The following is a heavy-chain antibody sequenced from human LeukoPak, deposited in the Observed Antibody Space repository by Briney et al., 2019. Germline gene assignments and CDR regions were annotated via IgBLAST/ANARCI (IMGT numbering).Heavy chain of an antibody. CDR3: ARDAYDYVWGSYRRKEFDY. D-gene: IGHD3-16*02. V-gene: IGHV3-11*04. CDR1: GFTFSDYY. Sequence: GGSLRLSCAASGFTFSDYYMSWIRQAPGKGLEWVSYISSSGSTIYYADSVKGRFTISRDNAKNSLYLQMNSLRAEDTAVYYCARDAYDYVWGSYRRKEFDYWGQGTLVTVSS. CDR2: ISSSGSTI. J-gene: IGHJ4*02.